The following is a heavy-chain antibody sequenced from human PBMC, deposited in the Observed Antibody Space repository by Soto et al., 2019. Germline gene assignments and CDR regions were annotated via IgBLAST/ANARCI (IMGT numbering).Heavy chain of an antibody. J-gene: IGHJ4*02. CDR1: VGTFSSYA. CDR2: ILPIFGTA. D-gene: IGHD6-6*01. V-gene: IGHV1-69*01. CDR3: ARDLGSRSSGFDY. Sequence: QVQLVQSGAEVKKPGSSVKVSCKASVGTFSSYAISWVRQAPGQGLEWMGGILPIFGTANYAQKFPGRVTITAEESTSTAYMELISLRSEDTAVYYCARDLGSRSSGFDYWGQGTLITVSS.